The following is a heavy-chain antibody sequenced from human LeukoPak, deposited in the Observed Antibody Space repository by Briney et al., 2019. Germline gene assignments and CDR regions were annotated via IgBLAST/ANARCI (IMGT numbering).Heavy chain of an antibody. CDR3: ARTGGSFYFYYYMDV. D-gene: IGHD1-26*01. Sequence: PSETLSLACTVPGCSIRSSSDNWGWRRQPPGKGLEWIGNIHYTGTTFYNTSLKSRVTISVDTSENPFSVKLSSVTDAETVVYYCARTGGSFYFYYYMDVWGKGTTVTVSS. CDR2: IHYTGTT. V-gene: IGHV4-39*07. CDR1: GCSIRSSSDN. J-gene: IGHJ6*03.